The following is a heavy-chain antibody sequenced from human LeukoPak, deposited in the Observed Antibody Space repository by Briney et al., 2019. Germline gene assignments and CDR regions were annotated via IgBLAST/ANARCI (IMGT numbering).Heavy chain of an antibody. CDR1: GYIFSDYT. V-gene: IGHV1-3*03. CDR3: ARGHYYYYYMDV. Sequence: ASVKVSCKASGYIFSDYTMHWVRQAPGQRLEWMGWINAGNGNTKYSQEFQGRVTITRDTSASTAYMELSSLRSEDMAVYYCARGHYYYYYMDVWGKGTTVTVSS. J-gene: IGHJ6*03. CDR2: INAGNGNT.